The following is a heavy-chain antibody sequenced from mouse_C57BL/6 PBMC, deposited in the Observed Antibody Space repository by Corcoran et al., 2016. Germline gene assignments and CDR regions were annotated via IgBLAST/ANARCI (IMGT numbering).Heavy chain of an antibody. CDR2: INPNNGGT. J-gene: IGHJ3*01. CDR1: GYTFTDYY. Sequence: EVQLQQSGPELVKPGASVKISCKASGYTFTDYYMNWVKQSHGKSLEWIGDINPNNGGTSYNQKFKGKATLTVDKSSSTAYMELRSLTSADSAVYYCASNYATYWGQGTLVTVSA. V-gene: IGHV1-26*01. CDR3: ASNYATY. D-gene: IGHD2-1*01.